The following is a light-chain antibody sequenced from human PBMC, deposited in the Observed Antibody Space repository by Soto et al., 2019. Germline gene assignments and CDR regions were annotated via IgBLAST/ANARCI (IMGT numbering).Light chain of an antibody. V-gene: IGLV2-8*01. CDR2: ELN. CDR1: SSDVGGYNF. Sequence: QSALTQPPSASGSPGQSVTISCTGTSSDVGGYNFVSWYQQHPGKAPKLMIYELNKRPSGVPDRFSGSKSGNTASLTVSGIQTEDEADYYCSSYAGSNSYVFGTGTKLTVL. CDR3: SSYAGSNSYV. J-gene: IGLJ1*01.